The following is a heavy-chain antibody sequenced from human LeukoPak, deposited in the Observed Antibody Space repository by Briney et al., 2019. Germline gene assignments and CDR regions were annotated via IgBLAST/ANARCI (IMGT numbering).Heavy chain of an antibody. V-gene: IGHV4-4*02. J-gene: IGHJ4*02. D-gene: IGHD3-16*01. Sequence: SGTLSLTFAVSGGSISSSNWWSWVRQPPGKGLEWIGEIYHSGSTNYNPSLKSRVTISADTSKNHFSLKLNSVTTADTAVYYCTRGAGWLIDYWGQGILVTVSS. CDR1: GGSISSSNW. CDR2: IYHSGST. CDR3: TRGAGWLIDY.